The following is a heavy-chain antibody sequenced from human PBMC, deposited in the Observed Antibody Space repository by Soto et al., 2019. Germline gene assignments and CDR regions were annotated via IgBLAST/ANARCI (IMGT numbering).Heavy chain of an antibody. CDR3: ARDPLPADYYYDGMDV. CDR2: IYYSGST. V-gene: IGHV4-31*11. Sequence: TLSVNCAVSCGSISSEDYYWSWIRQHPGKGLEWIGYIYYSGSTYYNPSLKSRVTISVDTSKNQFSLKLSSVTAADTAVYYCARDPLPADYYYDGMDVWGQGTTVIVS. CDR1: CGSISSEDYY. J-gene: IGHJ6*02.